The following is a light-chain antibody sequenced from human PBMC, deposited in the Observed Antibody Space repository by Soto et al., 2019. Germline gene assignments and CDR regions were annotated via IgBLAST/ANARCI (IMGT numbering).Light chain of an antibody. CDR3: QQYNSYSRT. V-gene: IGKV1-5*03. Sequence: DIQMTQSPSILSASVGDRVTITCRASQSIRSWLAWYQQKPGKAPKLLIYKASGLESGVPSRFSGSGSGTEFTLSISLLQPDDFATYYCQQYNSYSRTFGQGTKVDIK. CDR1: QSIRSW. CDR2: KAS. J-gene: IGKJ1*01.